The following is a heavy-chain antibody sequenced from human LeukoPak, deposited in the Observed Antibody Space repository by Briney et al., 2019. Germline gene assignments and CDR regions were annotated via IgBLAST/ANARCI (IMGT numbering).Heavy chain of an antibody. CDR1: GFTFSSYA. CDR3: ASPSSSRTHDAFDI. D-gene: IGHD6-13*01. CDR2: ISYDGSNK. V-gene: IGHV3-30-3*01. Sequence: PGGSLRLSCAASGFTFSSYAMHWVRQAPGKGLEWVAVISYDGSNKYYADSVKGRFTISRDNSKNTLYLQMNSLRAEDTAVYYCASPSSSRTHDAFDIWGQGTMVTVSS. J-gene: IGHJ3*02.